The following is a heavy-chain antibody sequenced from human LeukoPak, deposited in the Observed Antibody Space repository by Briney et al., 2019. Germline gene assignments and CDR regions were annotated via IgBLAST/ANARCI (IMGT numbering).Heavy chain of an antibody. CDR2: INPNSGGT. CDR1: GYTFTGYY. D-gene: IGHD2-2*01. Sequence: ASVKVSCKASGYTFTGYYMHWVRQAPGQGLEWMGRINPNSGGTNYAPKFQGRVTMTRDTSISTAYMELSRLRSDDTAVYYCARADHEYCSSTSCYYYYYYYMDVWGKGTTVTVSS. V-gene: IGHV1-2*06. J-gene: IGHJ6*03. CDR3: ARADHEYCSSTSCYYYYYYYMDV.